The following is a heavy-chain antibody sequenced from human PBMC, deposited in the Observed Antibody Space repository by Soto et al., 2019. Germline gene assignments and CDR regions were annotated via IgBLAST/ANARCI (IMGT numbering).Heavy chain of an antibody. V-gene: IGHV6-1*01. CDR1: GDSVSSNSAA. CDR3: AREEGVNYYDSSGYYYDRPFDY. J-gene: IGHJ4*02. CDR2: TYYRSKWYN. Sequence: PSQTLSLTCAISGDSVSSNSAAWNWIRQSPSRGLEWLGRTYYRSKWYNDYAVSVKSRITINPDTSKNQFSLQLNSVTPEDTAVYYCAREEGVNYYDSSGYYYDRPFDYWGQGTLVTVSS. D-gene: IGHD3-22*01.